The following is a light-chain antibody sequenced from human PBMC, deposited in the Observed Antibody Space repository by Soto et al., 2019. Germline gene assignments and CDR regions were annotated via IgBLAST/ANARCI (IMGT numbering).Light chain of an antibody. Sequence: EIVLSRTPGTLSLSPGERATLSCRASQSVSSNYLAWYQQKPGQAPRLLIYGASSRATDIPDRFSGSGSGTEFTLTISRLEPEDFAVYYCPQYGISPFGGGTKVDIK. J-gene: IGKJ4*01. CDR3: PQYGISP. CDR1: QSVSSNY. CDR2: GAS. V-gene: IGKV3-20*01.